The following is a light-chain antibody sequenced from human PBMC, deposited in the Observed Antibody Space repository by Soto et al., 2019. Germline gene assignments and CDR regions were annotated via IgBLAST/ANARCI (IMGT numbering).Light chain of an antibody. J-gene: IGLJ1*01. CDR3: QSYDSSLSGAYV. V-gene: IGLV1-40*01. Sequence: QSVLTQPPSVSGAPGQRVTISCTGSSSNIGAHFDVHWYQQLPGTAPKLLIFGNSIRPSGVPDRFSGSKSGTSASLAITGLQAEDEADYYCQSYDSSLSGAYVFGTGTKVTVL. CDR1: SSNIGAHFD. CDR2: GNS.